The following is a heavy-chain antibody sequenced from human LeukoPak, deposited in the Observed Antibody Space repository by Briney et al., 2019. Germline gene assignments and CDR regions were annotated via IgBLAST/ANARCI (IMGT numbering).Heavy chain of an antibody. CDR3: ARGDYYDSSGDYIDAFDV. Sequence: GGSLRLSCAASGFTFSRYWMSWVRQAPGQGLEWLANIKEDGSEKYYVDSVKGRFTVSRDNAKKSLFLQMNSLRTEDTAVYYCARGDYYDSSGDYIDAFDVWGPGTVVTVSS. V-gene: IGHV3-7*01. D-gene: IGHD3-22*01. CDR2: IKEDGSEK. J-gene: IGHJ3*01. CDR1: GFTFSRYW.